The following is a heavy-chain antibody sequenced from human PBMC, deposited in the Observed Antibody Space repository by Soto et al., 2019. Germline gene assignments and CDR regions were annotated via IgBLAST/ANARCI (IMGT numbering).Heavy chain of an antibody. V-gene: IGHV4-59*01. CDR1: GGSFSSYH. CDR2: IFYSGST. CDR3: ARDLFGVGYNFRY. Sequence: PSETLSLTCSISGGSFSSYHWSWIRQPPGKGLEWIGYIFYSGSTTYNPSLKSRVTISLDTSKNQFSLKVSSVTAVDTAVYYCARDLFGVGYNFRYWGQGTQVTVSS. D-gene: IGHD5-12*01. J-gene: IGHJ4*02.